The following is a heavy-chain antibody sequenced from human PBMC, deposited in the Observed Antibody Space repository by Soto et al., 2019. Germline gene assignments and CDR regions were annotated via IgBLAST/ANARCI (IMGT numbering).Heavy chain of an antibody. CDR3: AGGAGGYCRRVVGAFDI. D-gene: IGHD2-15*01. CDR1: GFTFSSYW. CDR2: IKQDGSEK. Sequence: GGSLRLSCAASGFTFSSYWMTWVRQAPGKGLEWVANIKQDGSEKFYVDSVKGRFTISRDNAKNSLYMQMNSLRAEDTAVYYWAGGAGGYCRRVVGAFDIWGQGTMVTVSS. V-gene: IGHV3-7*04. J-gene: IGHJ3*02.